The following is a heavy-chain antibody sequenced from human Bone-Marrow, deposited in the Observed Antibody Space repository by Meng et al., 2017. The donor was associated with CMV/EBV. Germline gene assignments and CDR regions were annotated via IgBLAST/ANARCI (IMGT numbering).Heavy chain of an antibody. CDR3: ARAFLYIVVVPAAIPDY. J-gene: IGHJ4*02. Sequence: GESLKISCAASGFTFSSSWMHWVCQAPEKGLEWVADIKCDGSEKYYVDSVKGRLTISRDNAKNSLYLQVNSLRAEDTAVYYCARAFLYIVVVPAAIPDYWGQGTLVTVSS. CDR2: IKCDGSEK. CDR1: GFTFSSSW. D-gene: IGHD2-2*02. V-gene: IGHV3-52*01.